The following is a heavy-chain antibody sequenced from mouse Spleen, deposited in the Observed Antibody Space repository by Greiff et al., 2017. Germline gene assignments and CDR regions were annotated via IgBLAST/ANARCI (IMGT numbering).Heavy chain of an antibody. CDR2: IDPENGYT. D-gene: IGHD2-10*02. CDR1: GFNIKDDY. Sequence: EVQLMESGAALVRPGASVKLSCTASGFNIKDDYMHWVKQRPEQGLEWIGWIDPENGYTEYASKFQGKATITADTSSNTAYLQLSSLTSGGTAVYYCTTKYGNYVAYWGQGTLVTVSA. CDR3: TTKYGNYVAY. V-gene: IGHV14-4*01. J-gene: IGHJ3*01.